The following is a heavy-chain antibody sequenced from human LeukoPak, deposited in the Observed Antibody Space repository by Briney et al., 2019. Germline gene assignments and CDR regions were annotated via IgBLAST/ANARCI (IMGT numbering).Heavy chain of an antibody. D-gene: IGHD6-13*01. CDR3: ARRKYSSSWFDY. J-gene: IGHJ4*02. CDR1: GFTFSSYS. V-gene: IGHV3-21*03. CDR2: ICSSSSYI. Sequence: GGGLRLSCADPGFTFSSYSMNWVRQAPGKGLEWVLSICSSSSYISYADSVKGRFTISRDNPKTSLYLQMNTLRAEKRPLFYCARRKYSSSWFDYWGQGNLGTVSS.